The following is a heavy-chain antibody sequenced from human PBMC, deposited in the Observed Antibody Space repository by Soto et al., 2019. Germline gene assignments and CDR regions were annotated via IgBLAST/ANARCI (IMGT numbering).Heavy chain of an antibody. V-gene: IGHV3-33*01. CDR2: IWYDGSNK. CDR1: GFTFSSYG. J-gene: IGHJ6*04. D-gene: IGHD3-16*01. CDR3: GRDLGRGESPPSPYFGMAV. Sequence: PGGSLRLSCAASGFTFSSYGMHWVRQAPGKGLEWVAVIWYDGSNKYYADSVKGRFTISRDNSKNTLYLQMNSLRAEDTAVYYCGRDLGRGESPPSPYFGMAVWGKGTRVPVPS.